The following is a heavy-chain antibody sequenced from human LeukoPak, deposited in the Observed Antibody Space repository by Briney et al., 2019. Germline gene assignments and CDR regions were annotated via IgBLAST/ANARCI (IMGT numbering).Heavy chain of an antibody. D-gene: IGHD2-21*02. J-gene: IGHJ4*02. Sequence: GGSLRLSCEVSGFSFSDYGMHWVRQAPGKGLEWVAVTWYDGSNKYYADSVEGRFTISRDNSKNTVYLQTSGLTVEDTAVYYCARGPHVVVVTAIDYWGQGTLVTVSS. V-gene: IGHV3-33*01. CDR3: ARGPHVVVVTAIDY. CDR1: GFSFSDYG. CDR2: TWYDGSNK.